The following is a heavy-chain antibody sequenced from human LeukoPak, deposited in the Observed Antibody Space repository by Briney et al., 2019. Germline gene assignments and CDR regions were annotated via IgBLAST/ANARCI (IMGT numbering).Heavy chain of an antibody. CDR2: IYYSGST. V-gene: IGHV4-59*08. J-gene: IGHJ4*02. CDR3: ARSGTVGAMPV. Sequence: PSETLSLTRTVSGGSISSYYWSWIRQPPGKGLEWVGYIYYSGSTNYNPSLKSRVTISVDTSKNQFSLKLSSVTAADTAVYYCARSGTVGAMPVWGQGTLVTVSS. D-gene: IGHD1-26*01. CDR1: GGSISSYY.